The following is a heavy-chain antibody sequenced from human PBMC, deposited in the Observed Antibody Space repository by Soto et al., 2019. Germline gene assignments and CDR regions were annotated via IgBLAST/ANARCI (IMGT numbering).Heavy chain of an antibody. Sequence: ASVKVSCKTSGLTFSSYGISWVRQAPGQGLEWMGWISGYNGDTYYAQKFQGRVIMTTDTSTNTAYMELRSLSSDDTAVYYCARDCRRSRCYGFRFDPWGQGNLVTVSS. J-gene: IGHJ5*02. V-gene: IGHV1-18*01. CDR3: ARDCRRSRCYGFRFDP. CDR1: GLTFSSYG. CDR2: ISGYNGDT. D-gene: IGHD3-3*01.